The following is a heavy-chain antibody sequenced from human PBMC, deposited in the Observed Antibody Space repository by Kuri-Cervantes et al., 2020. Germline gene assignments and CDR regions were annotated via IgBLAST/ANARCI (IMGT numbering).Heavy chain of an antibody. J-gene: IGHJ3*02. CDR2: ISYDGSNK. CDR1: GFTFSSYA. V-gene: IGHV3-30-3*01. Sequence: GGSLRLSCAASGFTFSSYAMHWARQAPGKGLEWVAVISYDGSNKYYADSVKGRFTISRDNSKNTLYLQMNSLRAEDTAVYYCARGGPDAFDIWGQGTMVTVSS. CDR3: ARGGPDAFDI.